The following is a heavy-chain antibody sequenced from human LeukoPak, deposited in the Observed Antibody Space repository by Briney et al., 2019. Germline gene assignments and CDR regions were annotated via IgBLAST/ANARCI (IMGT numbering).Heavy chain of an antibody. CDR2: ISGSGGST. CDR1: GFTFSSYA. V-gene: IGHV3-23*01. D-gene: IGHD2-15*01. J-gene: IGHJ4*02. CDR3: AKDGPSIVVVVAATPGYFDY. Sequence: PGGSLRLSCAASGFTFSSYAMSWVRQAPGKGLEWVSAISGSGGSTYYADSVKGRYTISRDNSKNTLYLQMNSLRAEDTAVYYCAKDGPSIVVVVAATPGYFDYWGQGTLVTVSS.